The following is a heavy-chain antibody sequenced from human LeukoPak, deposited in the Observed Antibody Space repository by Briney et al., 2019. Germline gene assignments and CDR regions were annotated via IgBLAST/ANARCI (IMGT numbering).Heavy chain of an antibody. CDR3: AGVPYSSGHDY. CDR2: ISASGAST. D-gene: IGHD6-19*01. J-gene: IGHJ4*02. V-gene: IGHV3-23*01. CDR1: GFTFRNYA. Sequence: GGSLRLSCAASGFTFRNYAMSWVRQTPGKGLEWVSTISASGASTGYADSVKGRFTISRDNSKNTLYLQMNSLRAEDTAVYYCAGVPYSSGHDYWGQGTLVTVSS.